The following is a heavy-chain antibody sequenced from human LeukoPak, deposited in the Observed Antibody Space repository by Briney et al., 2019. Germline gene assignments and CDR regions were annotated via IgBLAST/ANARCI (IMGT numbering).Heavy chain of an antibody. D-gene: IGHD2-15*01. CDR2: IKQDGSEK. V-gene: IGHV3-7*01. Sequence: PGGSLRLSCAASGFTFSSYWLSWVRQAPGKGLEWVANIKQDGSEKYYVDSVKGRFTISRDNAKNSLYLQMNSLRAEDTAVYYCARVQIVVVVAATSHFDYWGQGTLVTVSS. CDR1: GFTFSSYW. J-gene: IGHJ4*02. CDR3: ARVQIVVVVAATSHFDY.